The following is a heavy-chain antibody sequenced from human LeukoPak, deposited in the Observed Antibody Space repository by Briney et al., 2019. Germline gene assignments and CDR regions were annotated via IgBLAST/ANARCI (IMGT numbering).Heavy chain of an antibody. CDR1: GYTFTSYG. D-gene: IGHD3-22*01. J-gene: IGHJ3*02. CDR2: ISAYNGNT. Sequence: ASVKVSCKASGYTFTSYGISWVRQAPGQGLEWMGWISAYNGNTNYAQKLQGRVTMTTDTSTSTAYMELRSLRSDDTAVYYCARFRGRPDYYDDAFDIWGQGTMVTVSS. CDR3: ARFRGRPDYYDDAFDI. V-gene: IGHV1-18*01.